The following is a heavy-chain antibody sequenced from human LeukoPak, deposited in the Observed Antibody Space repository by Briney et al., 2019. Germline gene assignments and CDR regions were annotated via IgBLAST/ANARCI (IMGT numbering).Heavy chain of an antibody. Sequence: GGSLRLSCAASGFTLSKHDVHWVRQVPGKGLEWTSAINVAGDTYYSDSVKGRFTVSRDNARNSVHLQMTSLRAGDTAVYHCTREPDVWGTWYFDLWGRGTQVTVSS. CDR3: TREPDVWGTWYFDL. V-gene: IGHV3-13*01. CDR1: GFTLSKHD. D-gene: IGHD1-7*01. J-gene: IGHJ2*01. CDR2: INVAGDT.